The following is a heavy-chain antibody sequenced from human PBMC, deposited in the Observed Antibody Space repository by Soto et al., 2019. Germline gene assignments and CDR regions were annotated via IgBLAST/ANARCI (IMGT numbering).Heavy chain of an antibody. Sequence: QVQLVQSGAEVKKPGSSVRVSCKASGDTFNFYSINWVRQAPGLGLEWMGRINPILSLSNYAPRFQGRVTMTATKSSTTAYMELSILRSEATAMYYCGSSSGPSYRAFDSWSQGALVTVYS. J-gene: IGHJ4*02. CDR3: GSSSGPSYRAFDS. D-gene: IGHD3-16*02. CDR1: GDTFNFYS. V-gene: IGHV1-69*02. CDR2: INPILSLS.